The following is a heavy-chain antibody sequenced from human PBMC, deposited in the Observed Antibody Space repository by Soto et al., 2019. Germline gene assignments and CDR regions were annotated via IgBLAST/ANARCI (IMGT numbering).Heavy chain of an antibody. V-gene: IGHV1-46*01. CDR2: INPSGGST. J-gene: IGHJ6*02. CDR3: AREYPVILYYYDGSGYNYGMDV. CDR1: GYTFTSYY. D-gene: IGHD3-22*01. Sequence: GASVKVSCKASGYTFTSYYMHWVRQAPGQGLEWMGIINPSGGSTSYAQKFQGRVTMTRDTSTSTVYMELSSLRSEDTAVYYCAREYPVILYYYDGSGYNYGMDVWGQGTTVTVSS.